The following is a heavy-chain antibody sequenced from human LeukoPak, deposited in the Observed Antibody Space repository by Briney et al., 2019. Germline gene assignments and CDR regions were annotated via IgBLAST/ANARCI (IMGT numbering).Heavy chain of an antibody. V-gene: IGHV1-69*13. D-gene: IGHD3/OR15-3a*01. J-gene: IGHJ4*02. CDR3: TIIPNVILFTHYFEY. CDR2: VIPFLGTT. CDR1: GGTFSSYA. Sequence: SVKVSCKASGGTFSSYAISWVRQAPGQGLEWMGGVIPFLGTTNYAQKFQGRVTITADEPTRTAYMELTYLRSDDTAVYYCTIIPNVILFTHYFEYWGQGTLVTVSS.